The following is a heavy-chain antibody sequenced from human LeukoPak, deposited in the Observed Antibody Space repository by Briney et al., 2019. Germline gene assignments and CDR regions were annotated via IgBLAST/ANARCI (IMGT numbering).Heavy chain of an antibody. J-gene: IGHJ4*02. D-gene: IGHD3-10*01. CDR1: GCSISSYD. CDR3: AKGIEGAVRGVYYFDY. V-gene: IGHV4-59*01. Sequence: NPSETLSLTCTVSGCSISSYDLSWIRQPPGKGLEWIWYIYYSGSTNYNPSLKSRVTISVDTSTNQFYLKLSSVTAADTAVYYCAKGIEGAVRGVYYFDYWGQGTLVTVSS. CDR2: IYYSGST.